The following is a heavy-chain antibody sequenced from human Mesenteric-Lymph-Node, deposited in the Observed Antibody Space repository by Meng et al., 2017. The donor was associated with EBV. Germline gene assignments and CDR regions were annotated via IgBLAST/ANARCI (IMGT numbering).Heavy chain of an antibody. D-gene: IGHD3-3*01. CDR3: ARGYITIIGVVISVVGWFDP. CDR1: GGTFSSYC. J-gene: IGHJ5*02. Sequence: QGPWWPSGGEVRKPGSQGKGPGTASGGTFSSYCMSWLRQAPGQGLDWIGGIILPFGTPNYAQRFQGRVTITADESTSTVYMELSSLRSEDTAVYYCARGYITIIGVVISVVGWFDPWGQGTLVTVSS. CDR2: IILPFGTP. V-gene: IGHV1-69*01.